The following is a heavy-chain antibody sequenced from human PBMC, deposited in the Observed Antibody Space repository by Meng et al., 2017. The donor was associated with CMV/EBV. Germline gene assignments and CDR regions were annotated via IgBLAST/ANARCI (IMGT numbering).Heavy chain of an antibody. CDR2: INPNSGGT. J-gene: IGHJ4*02. D-gene: IGHD3-22*01. CDR3: ARDSDSSGYLD. Sequence: ASVKVSCKASGYTFTGYYMHWLRQAPGQGLEWMGWINPNSGGTNYAQKFQSRVTMTRDTSISTAYMELSRLRSDDTAVYYCARDSDSSGYLDWGQGTLVTVSS. V-gene: IGHV1-2*02. CDR1: GYTFTGYY.